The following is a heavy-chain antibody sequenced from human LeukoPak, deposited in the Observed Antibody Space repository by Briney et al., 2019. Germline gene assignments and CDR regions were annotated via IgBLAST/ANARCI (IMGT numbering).Heavy chain of an antibody. Sequence: ASVKVSCKASGYTFTGYYMHWVRQAPGQGLEWMGWINPNSGGTNYAQKLQGRVTMTTDTSTSTAYMELRSLRSDDTAVYYCAREGITMVRGVIWDYYMDVWGKGTTVTISS. V-gene: IGHV1-2*02. CDR2: INPNSGGT. CDR3: AREGITMVRGVIWDYYMDV. D-gene: IGHD3-10*01. CDR1: GYTFTGYY. J-gene: IGHJ6*03.